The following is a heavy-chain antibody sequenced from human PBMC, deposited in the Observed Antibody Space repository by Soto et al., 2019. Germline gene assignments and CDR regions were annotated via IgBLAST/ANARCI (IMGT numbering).Heavy chain of an antibody. Sequence: KPSETLSLTCTVSGDSIRSGNHYWSWVRQPPGKGLEWIGEIYHSGSTNYNPSLKSRVTISLDTSKNQFSLELISVTAADSAIYYCANIVWGGASFDNWGPGILVTVSS. D-gene: IGHD3-16*01. CDR2: IYHSGST. CDR3: ANIVWGGASFDN. CDR1: GDSIRSGNHY. J-gene: IGHJ4*02. V-gene: IGHV4-39*07.